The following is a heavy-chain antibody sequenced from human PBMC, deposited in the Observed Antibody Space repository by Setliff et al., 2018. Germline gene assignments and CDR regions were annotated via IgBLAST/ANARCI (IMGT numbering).Heavy chain of an antibody. CDR3: AGNPFNSGPPYYFDY. J-gene: IGHJ4*02. Sequence: PSETLSLTCTVSGGSISSGSYYWGWIRQPPRKGLEWIGSIHYSGSTYYNPSLKSRVTISVDTSKNQFSLKLDSVIVADTAVYYCAGNPFNSGPPYYFDYWGQGTLVTAPQ. V-gene: IGHV4-39*01. CDR1: GGSISSGSYY. D-gene: IGHD6-19*01. CDR2: IHYSGST.